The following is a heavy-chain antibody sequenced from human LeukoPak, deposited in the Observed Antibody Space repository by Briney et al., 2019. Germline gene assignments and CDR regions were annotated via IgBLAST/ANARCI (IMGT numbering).Heavy chain of an antibody. CDR2: ISGSGGST. J-gene: IGHJ4*02. CDR1: GFTFSSYA. CDR3: AKVDVDTAMGSFDY. D-gene: IGHD5-18*01. V-gene: IGHV3-23*01. Sequence: GGSLRLSCAASGFTFSSYAMSLVRQAPGKGLEWVSAISGSGGSTYYADSVKGRFTISRDNSKNTLHLQMNSLRAEDTAVYYCAKVDVDTAMGSFDYWGQGTLVTVSS.